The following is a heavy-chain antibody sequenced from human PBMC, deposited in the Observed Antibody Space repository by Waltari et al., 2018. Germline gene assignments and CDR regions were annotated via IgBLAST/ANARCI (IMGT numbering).Heavy chain of an antibody. Sequence: QVQLVQPGAAVKKPGASVKVPSRASGYTFTSSDVNWGLQAPAPGLDWMGWMNPNSGNTGYAQKFQGRVTMTRNTSISTAYMELSSLRSEDTAVYYCARGYNDYIWGSYRSWNWFDPWGQGTLVTVSS. J-gene: IGHJ5*02. CDR1: GYTFTSSD. CDR3: ARGYNDYIWGSYRSWNWFDP. CDR2: MNPNSGNT. D-gene: IGHD3-16*02. V-gene: IGHV1-8*01.